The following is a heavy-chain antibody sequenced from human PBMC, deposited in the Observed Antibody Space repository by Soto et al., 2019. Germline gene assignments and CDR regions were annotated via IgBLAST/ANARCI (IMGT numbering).Heavy chain of an antibody. CDR3: ARGGVSGWSNWFDP. CDR2: IFYSGSP. V-gene: IGHV4-59*01. D-gene: IGHD6-13*01. CDR1: GGSLSNYY. Sequence: SETLSLSCTVSGGSLSNYYWSWIRQPPGKGLEWIGYIFYSGSPNYNPSLKSRVTISEDRSTNQFSLQVKSVTAADTAVYYCARGGVSGWSNWFDPWGQGTLVTVSS. J-gene: IGHJ5*02.